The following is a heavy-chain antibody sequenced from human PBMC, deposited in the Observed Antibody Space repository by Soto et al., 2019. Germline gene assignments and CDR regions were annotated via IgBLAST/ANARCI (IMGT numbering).Heavy chain of an antibody. CDR2: ISSSSSYI. V-gene: IGHV3-21*04. J-gene: IGHJ4*02. CDR3: AKDLEGSSQWDY. D-gene: IGHD2-15*01. Sequence: ESGGGLVKPGGSLRLSCAASGFTFSSYSMNWVRQAPGKGLEWVSSISSSSSYIYYADSVKGRFTISRDNAKNSLYLQMNSLRAEDTAVYYCAKDLEGSSQWDYWGQGTLVTVSS. CDR1: GFTFSSYS.